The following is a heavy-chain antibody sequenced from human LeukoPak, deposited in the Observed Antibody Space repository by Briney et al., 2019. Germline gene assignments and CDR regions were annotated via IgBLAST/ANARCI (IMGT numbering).Heavy chain of an antibody. CDR2: IDPSDSYT. D-gene: IGHD6-13*01. V-gene: IGHV5-10-1*01. Sequence: GESLKISCEGSGYSFTSYWISWVRQMPGKGLEWRGRIDPSDSYTKYRPSFQGHVTISDDKSISTAYLQWSSLKASDTAMYYCARRESSSDACDIWGQGTMVTVSS. CDR3: ARRESSSDACDI. J-gene: IGHJ3*02. CDR1: GYSFTSYW.